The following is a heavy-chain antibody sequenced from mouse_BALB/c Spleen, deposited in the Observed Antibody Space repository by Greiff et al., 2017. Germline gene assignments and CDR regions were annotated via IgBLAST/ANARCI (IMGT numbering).Heavy chain of an antibody. CDR3: TRDGDYGNYFAY. CDR2: ISSGGSYT. V-gene: IGHV5-6-4*01. CDR1: GFTFSSYT. J-gene: IGHJ3*01. Sequence: DVKLVESGGGLVKPGGSLKLSCAASGFTFSSYTMSWVRQTPETRLEWVATISSGGSYTYYPDSVKGRFTISRDNAKNTLYLQMSSLKSEDTAMYYCTRDGDYGNYFAYWGQGTLVTVSA. D-gene: IGHD2-1*01.